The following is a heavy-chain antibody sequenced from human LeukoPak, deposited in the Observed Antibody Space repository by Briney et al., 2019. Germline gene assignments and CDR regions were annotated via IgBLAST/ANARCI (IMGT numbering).Heavy chain of an antibody. J-gene: IGHJ4*02. CDR3: ARVVPPTDYGSGSYFWDPYYFDY. CDR2: IYHSGSM. Sequence: KPSETLSLTCTVSGYSISSGYYWGWIRQPPGKGLEWIGSIYHSGSMYFNPSLKSRVTISVDTSKNQFSLKLSSVTAADTAVYYCARVVPPTDYGSGSYFWDPYYFDYWGQGTLVTVSS. CDR1: GYSISSGYY. D-gene: IGHD3-10*01. V-gene: IGHV4-38-2*02.